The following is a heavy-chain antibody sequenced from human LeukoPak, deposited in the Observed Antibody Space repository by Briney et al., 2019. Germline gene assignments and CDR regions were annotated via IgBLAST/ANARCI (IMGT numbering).Heavy chain of an antibody. CDR3: AKDFRFDTSGYYV. V-gene: IGHV3-23*01. CDR2: ISGSGGST. D-gene: IGHD3-22*01. J-gene: IGHJ4*02. Sequence: GGSLRLSCAASGFTFSSYAMNWVRQAPGKGLEWVSAISGSGGSTYYADSVKGRFTISRDNSKNTLYLQMISLRAEDTALYYCAKDFRFDTSGYYVWGQGTLVTVSS. CDR1: GFTFSSYA.